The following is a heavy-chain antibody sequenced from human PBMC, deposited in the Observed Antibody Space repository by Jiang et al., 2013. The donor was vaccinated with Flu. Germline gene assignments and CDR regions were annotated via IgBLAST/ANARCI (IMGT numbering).Heavy chain of an antibody. D-gene: IGHD3-10*01. V-gene: IGHV3-9*01. CDR2: ISWNSGSI. J-gene: IGHJ5*01. Sequence: VQLVESGGGLVQPGRSLRLSCAASGFTFDDYAMHWVRQVPGKGLEWVSGISWNSGSIGYADSVRGRFTVSRDNAKNSLFLQMNSLRIEDTAFYYCVKLRASWFGGIDS. CDR1: GFTFDDYA. CDR3: VKLRASWFGGIDS.